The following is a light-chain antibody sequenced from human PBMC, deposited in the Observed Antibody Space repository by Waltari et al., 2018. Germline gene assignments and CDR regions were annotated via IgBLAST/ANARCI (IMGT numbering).Light chain of an antibody. V-gene: IGKV3-20*01. CDR2: DAS. CDR1: QSVSRT. Sequence: EIVLTQSPGTLSLSPGERATLSCRASQSVSRTLAWYQQKPGQAPSLLIYDASTRATGIPDRFSGSGFGTDFSLTISRLEPEDFAVYYCQKYGTLPATFGQGTTVEIK. J-gene: IGKJ1*01. CDR3: QKYGTLPAT.